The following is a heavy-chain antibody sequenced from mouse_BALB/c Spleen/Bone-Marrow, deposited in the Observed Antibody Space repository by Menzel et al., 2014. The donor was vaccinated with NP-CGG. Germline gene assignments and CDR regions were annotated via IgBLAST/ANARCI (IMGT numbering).Heavy chain of an antibody. CDR1: GYTFTDKW. D-gene: IGHD2-4*01. CDR3: XXXGHDFSLDY. CDR2: IDTSDSYI. Sequence: VQLQQSGAEFVMPGASVKMSCKASGYTFTDKWMHWVKQRPGQGLEWIGAIDTSDSYINYNQKFKGKASLTVDASSSTAYMHLSSLTSDDSAXXXXXXXGHDFSLDYWGQGTSVIVSS. J-gene: IGHJ4*01. V-gene: IGHV1-69*01.